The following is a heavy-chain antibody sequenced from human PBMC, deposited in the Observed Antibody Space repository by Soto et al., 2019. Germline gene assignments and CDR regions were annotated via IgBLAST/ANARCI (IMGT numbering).Heavy chain of an antibody. J-gene: IGHJ3*02. CDR3: ARGAEYYNFLPGNYTLDDVFVI. CDR1: GGTFSSYA. D-gene: IGHD3-9*01. Sequence: SVKVSCKASGGTFSSYAISWVRQAPGQGLEWMGGIIPIFGTANYAQKFQGRVTITADESTSTAYMELSSLRSEDTAVYYCARGAEYYNFLPGNYTLDDVFVIGGQGTMAT. CDR2: IIPIFGTA. V-gene: IGHV1-69*13.